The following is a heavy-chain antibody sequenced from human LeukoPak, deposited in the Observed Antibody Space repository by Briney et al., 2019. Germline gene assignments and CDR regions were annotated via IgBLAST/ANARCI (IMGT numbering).Heavy chain of an antibody. CDR2: IYYSGST. CDR3: ARRTVRGVIMSHSGWYFDL. J-gene: IGHJ2*01. CDR1: GGSISSYY. D-gene: IGHD3-10*01. Sequence: SETLSLTCTVSGGSISSYYWSWIRQPPGKGLEWIGYIYYSGSTNYNPSLKSRVTISVDTSKNQFSLKLSSVTAADTAVYYCARRTVRGVIMSHSGWYFDLWGRGTLVTVSS. V-gene: IGHV4-59*08.